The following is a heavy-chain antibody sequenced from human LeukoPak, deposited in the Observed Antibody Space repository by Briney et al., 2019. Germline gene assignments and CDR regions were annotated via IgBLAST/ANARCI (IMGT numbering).Heavy chain of an antibody. Sequence: GGSLRLSCAASGFTFSSYAMSWVRQAPGKGLEWVSAISGSGGSTYYAGSVKGRFTISRDNAKNSLYLQMNSLRAEDTAVYYCARGRTANPNYYYYYYMDVRGKGTTVTVSS. CDR1: GFTFSSYA. J-gene: IGHJ6*03. V-gene: IGHV3-23*01. CDR2: ISGSGGST. D-gene: IGHD4/OR15-4a*01. CDR3: ARGRTANPNYYYYYYMDV.